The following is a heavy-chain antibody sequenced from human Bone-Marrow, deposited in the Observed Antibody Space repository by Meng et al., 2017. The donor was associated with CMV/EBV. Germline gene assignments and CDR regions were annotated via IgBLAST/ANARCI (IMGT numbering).Heavy chain of an antibody. V-gene: IGHV1-69*10. CDR1: GGTFSSYA. D-gene: IGHD2-2*01. CDR3: ARRGEEVVPANNHYYYGMDV. Sequence: SVKVSCKASGGTFSSYAISWVRQAPGQGLEWMGGIIPILSIANYAQKFQGRVTITADKSTSTAYMELSSLRSEDTAVYYCARRGEEVVPANNHYYYGMDVWGQGTTVTVSS. CDR2: IIPILSIA. J-gene: IGHJ6*02.